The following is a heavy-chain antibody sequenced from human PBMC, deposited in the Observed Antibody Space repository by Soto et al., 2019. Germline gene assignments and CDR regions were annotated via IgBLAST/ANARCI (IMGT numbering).Heavy chain of an antibody. J-gene: IGHJ3*01. V-gene: IGHV3-23*01. CDR1: GFTFSSYA. Sequence: GGSLRLSCVASGFTFSSYAMSWVRQVPGKGLEWVSTISDAAGSAYYVDSVKGRFTISRDNSKKTPYLQMNSLRAEDSAVYYCARPYGGKIGDAPDLWGPGTMVTVSS. D-gene: IGHD4-17*01. CDR3: ARPYGGKIGDAPDL. CDR2: ISDAAGSA.